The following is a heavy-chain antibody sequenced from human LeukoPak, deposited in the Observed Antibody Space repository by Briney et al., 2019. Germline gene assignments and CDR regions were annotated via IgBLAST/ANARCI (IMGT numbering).Heavy chain of an antibody. CDR1: GGTFSSYA. D-gene: IGHD3-22*01. Sequence: SVKVSCKASGGTFSSYAISWVRQAPGQGLEWMGGIIPILGTANYAQKFQGRVTITADESTSTAYMELSSLRSEDTAVYYCARGMIVVVQSYAFDIWGQGTMVTVSS. J-gene: IGHJ3*02. V-gene: IGHV1-69*13. CDR2: IIPILGTA. CDR3: ARGMIVVVQSYAFDI.